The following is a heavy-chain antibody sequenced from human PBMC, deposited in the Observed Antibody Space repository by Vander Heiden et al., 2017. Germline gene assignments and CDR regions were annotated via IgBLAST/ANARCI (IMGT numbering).Heavy chain of an antibody. CDR1: GGTFSSYA. D-gene: IGHD3-10*01. CDR2: IIPIFGTA. J-gene: IGHJ6*02. Sequence: QVQLVQSGAEVKKPGSSVKVSCKASGGTFSSYAISWVRQAPGQGLEWMGGIIPIFGTANYAQKFQGRVTITADESTSTAYMELSSLRSEDTAVYYCARPVTMVRGVISTRGGYYYYGMDVWGQGTTVTVSS. V-gene: IGHV1-69*01. CDR3: ARPVTMVRGVISTRGGYYYYGMDV.